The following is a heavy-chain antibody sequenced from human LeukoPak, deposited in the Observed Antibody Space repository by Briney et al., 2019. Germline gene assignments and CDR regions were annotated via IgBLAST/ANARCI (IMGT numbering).Heavy chain of an antibody. CDR1: GYTFTGYY. Sequence: ASVKVSCKASGYTFTGYYMHWARQAPGQGLEWMGWINPNSGGTNYAQKFQGRVTMTRDTSISTAYMELSRLRSDDTAVYYCARATGYGDYLFDYWGQGTLVTVSS. J-gene: IGHJ4*02. V-gene: IGHV1-2*02. CDR3: ARATGYGDYLFDY. D-gene: IGHD4-17*01. CDR2: INPNSGGT.